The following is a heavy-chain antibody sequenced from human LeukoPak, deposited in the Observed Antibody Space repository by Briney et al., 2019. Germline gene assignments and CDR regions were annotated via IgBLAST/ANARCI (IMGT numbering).Heavy chain of an antibody. J-gene: IGHJ4*02. D-gene: IGHD1-26*01. CDR3: TRSSGSYRHFDY. Sequence: RGASVKVSCKASGGTFSSYAISWVRQAPGQGLEWMGGIIPIFGTANYAQKFQGRVTITADKSTSTAYMEMSSLRYEDTAVYYCTRSSGSYRHFDYWGQGTLVTVSS. CDR1: GGTFSSYA. CDR2: IIPIFGTA. V-gene: IGHV1-69*06.